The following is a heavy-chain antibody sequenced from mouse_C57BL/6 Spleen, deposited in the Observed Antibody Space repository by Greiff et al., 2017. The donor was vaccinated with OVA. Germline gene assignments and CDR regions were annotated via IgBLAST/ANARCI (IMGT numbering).Heavy chain of an antibody. Sequence: EVQLQQSGPVLVKPGASVKMSCKASGYTFTDYYMNWVKQSHGKSLEWIGVINPYNGGTSYNQKFKGKATLTVDKSSSTAYMELNSLTSEDSAVYYCARDSSGYVDWFAYWGQGTLVTVSA. J-gene: IGHJ3*01. D-gene: IGHD3-2*02. V-gene: IGHV1-19*01. CDR3: ARDSSGYVDWFAY. CDR2: INPYNGGT. CDR1: GYTFTDYY.